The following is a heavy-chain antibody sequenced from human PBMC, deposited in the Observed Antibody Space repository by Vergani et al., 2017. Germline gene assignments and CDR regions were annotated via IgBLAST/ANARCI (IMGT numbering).Heavy chain of an antibody. Sequence: EVQLVESGGGLVQPGGSLRLSCAASGFTFSSYEMNWVRPAPGKGLEWVSYIRSSGSTYYADSVKGRFTISRDNAKNTLYLQMNSLRAEDTAVYYCANVGWELPYYWGQGTLVTVAS. D-gene: IGHD1-26*01. CDR3: ANVGWELPYY. J-gene: IGHJ4*02. CDR1: GFTFSSYE. CDR2: IRSSGST. V-gene: IGHV3-48*03.